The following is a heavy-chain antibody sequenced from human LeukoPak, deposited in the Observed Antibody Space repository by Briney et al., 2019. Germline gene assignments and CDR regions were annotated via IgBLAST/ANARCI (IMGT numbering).Heavy chain of an antibody. CDR1: GFAFSDYT. CDR2: ISSNGRYI. J-gene: IGHJ4*02. V-gene: IGHV3-21*01. CDR3: ARDGLGSYDY. Sequence: GGSLRLSCAASGFAFSDYTINWVRQAPGKGLEWVSSISSNGRYIYYADSVKGRLTISRDNAKNSVYLQMNSLSAEDTAVYYCARDGLGSYDYWGQGTLVTVSS. D-gene: IGHD3-10*01.